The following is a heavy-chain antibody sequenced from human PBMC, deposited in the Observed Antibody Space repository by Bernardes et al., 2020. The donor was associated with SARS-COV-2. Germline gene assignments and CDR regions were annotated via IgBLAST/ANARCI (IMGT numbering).Heavy chain of an antibody. D-gene: IGHD1-26*01. CDR2: FYSGDST. Sequence: GGSLRLFCAASGFTVSSIYMSWVRQAPGKGLECVSFFYSGDSTYYADSVKGRFTISRDNSKNTLYLQMNSLRAEDTAMYFCARALSVGYDYWGQGTLVTVSS. V-gene: IGHV3-66*02. CDR3: ARALSVGYDY. J-gene: IGHJ4*02. CDR1: GFTVSSIY.